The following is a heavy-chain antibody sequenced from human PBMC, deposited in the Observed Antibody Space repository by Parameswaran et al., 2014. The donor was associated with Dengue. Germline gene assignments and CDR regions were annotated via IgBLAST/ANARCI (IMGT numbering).Heavy chain of an antibody. D-gene: IGHD2-21*02. CDR2: IVVGSGNT. V-gene: IGHV1-58*01. J-gene: IGHJ3*01. Sequence: WVRQAPGQGLEWIGAIVVGSGNTKYAQKFQERLTMTRDMSTATAYMELSSLRSEDTAVYYCAATTVAFCGDDCYSFGSFDLWGQGTMVTVSS. CDR3: AATTVAFCGDDCYSFGSFDL.